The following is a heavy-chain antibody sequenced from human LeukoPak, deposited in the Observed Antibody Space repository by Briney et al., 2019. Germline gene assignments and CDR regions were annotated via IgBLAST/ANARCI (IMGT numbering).Heavy chain of an antibody. V-gene: IGHV3-33*06. CDR1: GFTFSNYG. J-gene: IGHJ6*02. CDR3: AKDLRVGTREGFRGYGMDV. Sequence: PGGSLRLSCAASGFTFSNYGMHWVRQAPGKGLEWVGAIWYNGSNKYYGDSVKGRFTISRDNSKNTLYLQMNRLGAEDTAVYYCAKDLRVGTREGFRGYGMDVWGQGTTVSVSS. CDR2: IWYNGSNK. D-gene: IGHD2-8*01.